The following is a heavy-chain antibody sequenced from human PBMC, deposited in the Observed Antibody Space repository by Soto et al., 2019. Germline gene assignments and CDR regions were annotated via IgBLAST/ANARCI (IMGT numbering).Heavy chain of an antibody. J-gene: IGHJ3*02. D-gene: IGHD2-15*01. Sequence: SETLSLTCTVSGGSISSGGYYWSWIRQHPGKGLEWIGYIYYSGSTYYNPSLKSRVTISVDTSKNQFSLKLSSVTAADTAVYYCARGGCSGGSCQLRGYAFDIWGQGTRVTVSS. CDR1: GGSISSGGYY. CDR3: ARGGCSGGSCQLRGYAFDI. CDR2: IYYSGST. V-gene: IGHV4-31*03.